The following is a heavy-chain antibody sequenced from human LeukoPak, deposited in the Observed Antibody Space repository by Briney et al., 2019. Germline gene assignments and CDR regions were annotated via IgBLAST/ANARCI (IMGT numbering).Heavy chain of an antibody. V-gene: IGHV3-33*03. CDR3: ARRSLVDKCFGP. CDR1: GFAFGDYD. J-gene: IGHJ5*02. CDR2: IWYDGIKN. D-gene: IGHD1-26*01. Sequence: GGSLRLSCVASGFAFGDYDMHWVRQAPGKGLEWVAIIWYDGIKNLYADSVKGRFTISRDNSKNTLYLEMDSLRVEDTAVYYCARRSLVDKCFGPWGQGTLVSVSS.